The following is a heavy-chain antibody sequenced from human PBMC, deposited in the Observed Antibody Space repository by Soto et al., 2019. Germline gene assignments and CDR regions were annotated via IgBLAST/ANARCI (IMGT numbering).Heavy chain of an antibody. CDR2: IISRGSTI. J-gene: IGHJ6*02. V-gene: IGHV3-48*03. CDR3: ARGLRSSGYAMDV. CDR1: GFTFSSYE. D-gene: IGHD6-13*01. Sequence: GGSLRLSCAASGFTFSSYEMNWVRQAPGKGLEWVSYIISRGSTIYYADSVKGRFTISRDNAKNSLYLQMNSLRAEDTAVYYCARGLRSSGYAMDVWGQGTTVTVSS.